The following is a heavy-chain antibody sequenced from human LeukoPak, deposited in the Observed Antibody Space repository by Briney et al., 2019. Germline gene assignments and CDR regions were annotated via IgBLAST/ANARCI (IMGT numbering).Heavy chain of an antibody. V-gene: IGHV1-2*02. CDR2: INPYTGGT. Sequence: ASLKVSCRASGYTFTGPYIHWMRQAPGQGREWMGGINPYTGGTKYAQKFQGRVTVTRDTSTNTAYMELSGLRPDDTAAYYCARVEYCTKGVCINFDLWGQGTLVTVSS. CDR1: GYTFTGPY. J-gene: IGHJ4*02. D-gene: IGHD2-8*01. CDR3: ARVEYCTKGVCINFDL.